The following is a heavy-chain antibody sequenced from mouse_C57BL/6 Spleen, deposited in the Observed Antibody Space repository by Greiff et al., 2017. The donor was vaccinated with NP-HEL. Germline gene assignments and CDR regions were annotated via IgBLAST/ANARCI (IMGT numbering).Heavy chain of an antibody. D-gene: IGHD4-1*01. J-gene: IGHJ4*01. CDR2: IDPSDSYT. CDR3: ARCAGTGYAMDY. V-gene: IGHV1-69*01. CDR1: GYTFTSYW. Sequence: QVQLKQPGAELVMPGASVKLSCKASGYTFTSYWMHWVKQRPGQGLEWIGEIDPSDSYTNYNQKFKGKSTLTVDKSSSTAYMQLSSLTSEDSAVYYCARCAGTGYAMDYWGQGTSVTVSS.